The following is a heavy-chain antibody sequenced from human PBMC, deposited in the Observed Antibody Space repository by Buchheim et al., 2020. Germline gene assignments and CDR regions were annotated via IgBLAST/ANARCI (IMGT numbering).Heavy chain of an antibody. Sequence: QVQLVESGGGVVQPGRSLRLSCAASGFTFSSYAMHWVRQAPGKGLEWVAVISYDGSNKYYADSVKGRLTISRDNSKNTLYLKMNSLRAEDTAVYYCARSSSYGFGDPYYYYGMDVWGQGTT. D-gene: IGHD3-10*01. CDR3: ARSSSYGFGDPYYYYGMDV. CDR2: ISYDGSNK. J-gene: IGHJ6*02. CDR1: GFTFSSYA. V-gene: IGHV3-30-3*01.